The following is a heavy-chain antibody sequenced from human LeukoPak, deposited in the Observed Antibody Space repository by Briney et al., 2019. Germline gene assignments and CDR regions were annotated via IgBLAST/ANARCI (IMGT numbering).Heavy chain of an antibody. D-gene: IGHD3-10*01. J-gene: IGHJ4*02. CDR2: ISYDGSNK. V-gene: IGHV3-30-3*01. Sequence: GGSLRLSCAASGCTFSSYAMHWVRQAPGKGLEWVAVISYDGSNKYYADSVKGRFTISRANSKTTLYLQMNSLRAVDTAVYYCAGPYYYGSGLDYWGQGALVTVSS. CDR1: GCTFSSYA. CDR3: AGPYYYGSGLDY.